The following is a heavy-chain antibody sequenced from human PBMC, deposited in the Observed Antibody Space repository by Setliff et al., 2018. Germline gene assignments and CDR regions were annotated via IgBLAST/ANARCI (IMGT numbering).Heavy chain of an antibody. V-gene: IGHV3-74*01. CDR2: INRDGSNI. Sequence: LRLSCAASGFTFSNYWMHWVRQAPGKGLVWVSHINRDGSNIRYADSVKGRFTISSDIAKNTLYLQINSRRAEDTAVYYCARAFGGNSDAFDIWGQGTMVTVSS. J-gene: IGHJ3*02. D-gene: IGHD2-21*02. CDR1: GFTFSNYW. CDR3: ARAFGGNSDAFDI.